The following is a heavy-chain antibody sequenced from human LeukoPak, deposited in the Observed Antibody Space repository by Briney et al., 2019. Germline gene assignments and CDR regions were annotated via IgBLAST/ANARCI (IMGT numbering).Heavy chain of an antibody. CDR2: IYYSGST. CDR1: GGSISSYY. V-gene: IGHV4-59*01. Sequence: SETLSLTCSVSGGSISSYYWSWIRQPPGKGLEWIGYIYYSGSTNYNPSLKSRVTISVDTSKNQFSLKLSSVTAADTAVYYCAREEQLDYFDYWGQGTLVTVSS. D-gene: IGHD6-6*01. CDR3: AREEQLDYFDY. J-gene: IGHJ4*02.